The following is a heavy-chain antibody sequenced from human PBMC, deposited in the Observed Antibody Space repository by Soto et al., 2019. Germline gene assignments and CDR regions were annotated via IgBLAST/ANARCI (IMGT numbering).Heavy chain of an antibody. Sequence: PSETLSLTCTVSGDSISTYYWSWIRQPPGKGLEWIGYIHYSGSTNYNPSLKSRVTISVDTSKNQFSLKLSSATAADTAVYYCARSPDSSGYYPRWYYYGMDVWGQGTTVTVS. J-gene: IGHJ6*02. V-gene: IGHV4-59*01. CDR3: ARSPDSSGYYPRWYYYGMDV. CDR1: GDSISTYY. D-gene: IGHD3-22*01. CDR2: IHYSGST.